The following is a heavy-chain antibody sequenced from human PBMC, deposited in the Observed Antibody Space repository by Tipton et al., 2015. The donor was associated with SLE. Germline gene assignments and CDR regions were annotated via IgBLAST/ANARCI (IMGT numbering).Heavy chain of an antibody. Sequence: TLSLTCTVSGVSFRIHYWSWIRQSPGQGLEWIGYMYNNERTKYNLSLESRVSMSVETSKNQFTLKLTSVTAADTAVYYCARFHVKSYYEFDCWGQGTLVTVSS. V-gene: IGHV4-59*11. CDR1: GVSFRIHY. D-gene: IGHD3-10*01. CDR2: MYNNERT. J-gene: IGHJ4*02. CDR3: ARFHVKSYYEFDC.